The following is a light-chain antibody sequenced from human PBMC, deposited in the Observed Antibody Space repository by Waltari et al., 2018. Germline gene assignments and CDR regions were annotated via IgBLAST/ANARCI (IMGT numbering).Light chain of an antibody. CDR3: QQYDSWPRT. CDR2: GSS. V-gene: IGKV3-15*01. J-gene: IGKJ1*01. CDR1: QTVSSN. Sequence: EIVVTQSPATLSVSPGESATLSCRASQTVSSNFAWYQQKPGQAPRLLIYGSSLRATGVPARFSGSGSGTEFTLTISSLQSEDFAVYYCQQYDSWPRTFGQGTKVEIK.